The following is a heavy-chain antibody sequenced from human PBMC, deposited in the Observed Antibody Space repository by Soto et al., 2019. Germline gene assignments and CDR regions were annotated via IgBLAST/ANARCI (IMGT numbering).Heavy chain of an antibody. CDR3: LVSGNYRFDY. Sequence: GSLRLSCAASGFTFSSYCMHWVRQAPGKGLVWVARVNGGGSSTSYADSVKGRFTISRDNAKNTLYLQMNSLRAEDTAVYYCLVSGNYRFDYWGPGILVTVS. CDR1: GFTFSSYC. D-gene: IGHD1-26*01. CDR2: VNGGGSST. V-gene: IGHV3-74*01. J-gene: IGHJ4*02.